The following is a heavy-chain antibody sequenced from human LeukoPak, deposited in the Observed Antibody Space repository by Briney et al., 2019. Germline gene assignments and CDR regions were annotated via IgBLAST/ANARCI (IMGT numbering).Heavy chain of an antibody. CDR3: TKDAGTTRFLGWFYYGMDV. CDR1: GSTFDDFA. D-gene: IGHD3-3*01. CDR2: ISWNSDRT. J-gene: IGHJ6*02. V-gene: IGHV3-9*01. Sequence: GGSLRLSCTASGSTFDDFAMHWVRQVPGKGLEWVSGISWNSDRTGYADSVKGRFTISRDNAKNSLYLQMNSLRGEDTALYYCTKDAGTTRFLGWFYYGMDVWGQGTTVTVSS.